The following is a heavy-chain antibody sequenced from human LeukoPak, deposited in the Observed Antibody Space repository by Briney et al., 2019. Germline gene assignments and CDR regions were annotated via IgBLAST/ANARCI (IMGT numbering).Heavy chain of an antibody. CDR2: ISYDGSNK. V-gene: IGHV3-30*18. Sequence: GGSLRLSCAASGFTFSSYGMHWVRQAPGKGLEWVAVISYDGSNKYYADSVKGRFTISRDNSKNTPYLQMNSLRAEDTAVYYCAKGRGGDYSYSSYYFDYWGQGTLVTVSS. J-gene: IGHJ4*02. CDR1: GFTFSSYG. D-gene: IGHD5-18*01. CDR3: AKGRGGDYSYSSYYFDY.